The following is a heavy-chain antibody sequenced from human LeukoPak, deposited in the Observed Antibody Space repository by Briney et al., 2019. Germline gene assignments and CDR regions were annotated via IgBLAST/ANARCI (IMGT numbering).Heavy chain of an antibody. CDR1: GFTFSSYP. J-gene: IGHJ4*02. CDR3: TSTGSYSI. D-gene: IGHD1-26*01. CDR2: IDSDGSTT. Sequence: PGGSLRLSCAASGFTFSSYPMHWVRQAPGKGLVWVARIDSDGSTTHYADSVKSRFTISRDNAKNTLYLQVNSLRAEDTAVYYCTSTGSYSIWGQGALVTVSS. V-gene: IGHV3-74*01.